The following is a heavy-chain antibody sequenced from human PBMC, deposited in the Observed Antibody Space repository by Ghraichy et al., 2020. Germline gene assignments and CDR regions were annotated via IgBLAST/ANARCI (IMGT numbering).Heavy chain of an antibody. V-gene: IGHV4-4*09. Sequence: SETLSLTCAVSGASITTFYWSWIRQSPGKGLEWIGHIYHGGSAAYSPSLESRASISMDTSKNQFSLTLHSVTAADTAVYYCARRTVAVFAPWGQGTLVSVSS. CDR2: IYHGGSA. CDR3: ARRTVAVFAP. D-gene: IGHD6-19*01. CDR1: GASITTFY. J-gene: IGHJ5*02.